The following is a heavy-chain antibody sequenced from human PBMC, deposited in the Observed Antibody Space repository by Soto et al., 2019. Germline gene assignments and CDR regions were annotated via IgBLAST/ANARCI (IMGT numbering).Heavy chain of an antibody. J-gene: IGHJ5*02. Sequence: RESLKISCKASGYRFANYWIGWVRQMPGKGLELMGVIYPDDSDTRYSPSFQGQVTISADKSIPTAYLPWSSLKASDTARYYFARFPSGRDPNWFDPWGKGTRFT. CDR1: GYRFANYW. D-gene: IGHD1-26*01. CDR2: IYPDDSDT. V-gene: IGHV5-51*01. CDR3: ARFPSGRDPNWFDP.